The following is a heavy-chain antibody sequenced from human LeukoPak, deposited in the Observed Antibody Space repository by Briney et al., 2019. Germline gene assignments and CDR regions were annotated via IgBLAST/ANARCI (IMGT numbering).Heavy chain of an antibody. CDR1: GFTVSSNY. CDR2: IYSGGST. CDR3: AKDLYRGGVATIRD. J-gene: IGHJ4*02. Sequence: AGGSLRLSCAASGFTVSSNYMSWVRQAPGKGLEWVSVIYSGGSTYYADSVKGRFTVSRDNSKNTLYLQMNSLRAEDTAVYYCAKDLYRGGVATIRDWGQGTLVTVSS. V-gene: IGHV3-66*01. D-gene: IGHD5-12*01.